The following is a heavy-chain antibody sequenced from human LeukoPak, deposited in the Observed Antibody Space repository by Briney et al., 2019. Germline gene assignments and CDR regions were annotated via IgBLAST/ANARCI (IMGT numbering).Heavy chain of an antibody. J-gene: IGHJ4*02. CDR2: ISYDGSEK. CDR3: ARVYRRYFDY. Sequence: GGSLRLSCADSGFTFSSYGMNWVRQAPGKGLEWVAVISYDGSEKYYADSVKGRFTISRDNSKNTLYLQMNSLRAEDTAVYYCARVYRRYFDYWGQGTLVTVSS. CDR1: GFTFSSYG. V-gene: IGHV3-30*03. D-gene: IGHD1-14*01.